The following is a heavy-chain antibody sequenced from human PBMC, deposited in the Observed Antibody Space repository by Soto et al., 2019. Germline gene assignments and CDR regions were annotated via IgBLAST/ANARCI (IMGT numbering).Heavy chain of an antibody. J-gene: IGHJ4*02. CDR1: GYSISSSNW. CDR2: IYYSGRT. D-gene: IGHD5-12*01. V-gene: IGHV4-28*01. Sequence: QVQLQESGPGLVKPSDTLSLTCAVSGYSISSSNWWGWIRQPPEKGLEWIGYIYYSGRTHYNPSLKRRVSMSVDTSKNQFSLKLSSVTAVDTAVYYCARKADGYNPFDHWGQGTLVTVSS. CDR3: ARKADGYNPFDH.